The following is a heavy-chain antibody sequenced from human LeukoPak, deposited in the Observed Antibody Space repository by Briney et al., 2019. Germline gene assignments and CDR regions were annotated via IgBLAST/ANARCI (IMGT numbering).Heavy chain of an antibody. V-gene: IGHV4-4*02. CDR2: IYHSGST. D-gene: IGHD3-10*01. CDR1: GGSISSSNW. Sequence: SETLSLTCTVSGGSISSSNWWSWVRQPPGKGLEWVGEIYHSGSTNYNPPLKSRVTISVDKSKNQFSLKLSSVTAADTAVYYCASITMVRGVPTPWGQGTLVTVSS. CDR3: ASITMVRGVPTP. J-gene: IGHJ4*02.